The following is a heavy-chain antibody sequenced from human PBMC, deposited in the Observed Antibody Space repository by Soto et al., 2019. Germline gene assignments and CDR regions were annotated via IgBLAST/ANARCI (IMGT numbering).Heavy chain of an antibody. CDR2: IYYSGST. J-gene: IGHJ6*02. D-gene: IGHD6-19*01. CDR3: ARQGGSGWYRYYYYGMDV. CDR1: GGSISSYY. V-gene: IGHV4-59*08. Sequence: SETLSLTCTVSGGSISSYYWSWIRQPPGKGLEWIGYIYYSGSTNYNPSLKSRVTISVDTSKNQFSLKLSSVTAADTAVYYCARQGGSGWYRYYYYGMDVWGQGTTVTVSS.